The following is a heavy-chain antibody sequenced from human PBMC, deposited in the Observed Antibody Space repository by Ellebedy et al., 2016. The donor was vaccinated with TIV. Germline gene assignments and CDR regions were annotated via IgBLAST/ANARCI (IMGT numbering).Heavy chain of an antibody. CDR1: GFTFNTYD. Sequence: GESLKISCAASGFTFNTYDMTWVRQAPGQGLEWVSLIRASGGSSDYADSVKGRFTISRDNSKNTLYLQMNSLRAEDTAVYYCPKGQRVVTAPFDYWGQGTLVTVSS. CDR2: IRASGGSS. CDR3: PKGQRVVTAPFDY. V-gene: IGHV3-23*01. D-gene: IGHD2-21*02. J-gene: IGHJ4*02.